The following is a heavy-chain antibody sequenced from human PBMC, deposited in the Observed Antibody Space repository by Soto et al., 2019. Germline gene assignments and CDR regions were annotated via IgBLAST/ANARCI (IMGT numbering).Heavy chain of an antibody. Sequence: QVQLIQSAGEVKKPGASVKVSCKASGYTFTNYVIHWIRQAPGQGLEWMAWISPLKGNTNYAQKVQGRVTVTTDTSTNTVYMHLSGLRLDDTALYFCARSGEHPFDYWGQGSLVTVSS. D-gene: IGHD5-12*01. CDR1: GYTFTNYV. V-gene: IGHV1-18*01. J-gene: IGHJ4*02. CDR3: ARSGEHPFDY. CDR2: ISPLKGNT.